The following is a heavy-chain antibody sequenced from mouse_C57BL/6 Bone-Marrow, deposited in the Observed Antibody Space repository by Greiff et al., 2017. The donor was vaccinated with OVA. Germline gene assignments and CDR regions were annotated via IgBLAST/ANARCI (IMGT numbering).Heavy chain of an antibody. CDR2: IYPGGGYT. CDR3: ARWATVVARGFHYFDY. D-gene: IGHD1-1*01. Sequence: QVQLQQSGAELVRPGTSVKMSCKASGYTFTNYWIGWAKQRPGHGLEWIGDIYPGGGYTNYNEKFKGKATLTADKSSSTADMQFSSLTSEDSAIYYCARWATVVARGFHYFDYWGQGTTLTVSS. J-gene: IGHJ2*01. V-gene: IGHV1-63*01. CDR1: GYTFTNYW.